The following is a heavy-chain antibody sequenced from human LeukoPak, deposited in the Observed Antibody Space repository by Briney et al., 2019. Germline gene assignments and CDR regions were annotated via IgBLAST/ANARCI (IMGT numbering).Heavy chain of an antibody. Sequence: SVKVSCKASGGTFGSYAISWVRQAPGQGLEWMGGIIPIFGTANYAQKFQGRVTITADKSTSTAYMELSSLRSEDTAVYYCATDEAGRDYYYYYYMDVWGKGTTVTVSS. D-gene: IGHD6-13*01. J-gene: IGHJ6*03. CDR3: ATDEAGRDYYYYYYMDV. V-gene: IGHV1-69*06. CDR2: IIPIFGTA. CDR1: GGTFGSYA.